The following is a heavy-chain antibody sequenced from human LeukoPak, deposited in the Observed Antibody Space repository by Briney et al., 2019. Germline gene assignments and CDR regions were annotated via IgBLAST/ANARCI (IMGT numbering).Heavy chain of an antibody. J-gene: IGHJ4*02. V-gene: IGHV4-59*08. Sequence: PSETLSLTCTVSGGTISSYYWSWIRQPPGKGLEWIGYIYYSGRTNYNPSLKSRVTISVDTSKNQFSLKLSSVTAADTAVYYCARGGYCGGDCYFYYWGQGTLVTVSS. CDR2: IYYSGRT. CDR1: GGTISSYY. D-gene: IGHD2-21*02. CDR3: ARGGYCGGDCYFYY.